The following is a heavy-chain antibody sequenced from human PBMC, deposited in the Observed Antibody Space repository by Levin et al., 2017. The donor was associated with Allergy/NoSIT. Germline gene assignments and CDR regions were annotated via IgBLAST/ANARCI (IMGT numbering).Heavy chain of an antibody. Sequence: SETLSLTCTVSGSSISSGYYWGWIRQPPGKGLEWIGSIYHSGSTYYNPSLKSRVTISVDTSKNQFSLKLSSVTAADTAVYYCAAYDYVWGSYRLNDAFDIWGQGTMVTVSS. CDR2: IYHSGST. J-gene: IGHJ3*02. CDR1: GSSISSGYY. V-gene: IGHV4-38-2*02. CDR3: AAYDYVWGSYRLNDAFDI. D-gene: IGHD3-16*02.